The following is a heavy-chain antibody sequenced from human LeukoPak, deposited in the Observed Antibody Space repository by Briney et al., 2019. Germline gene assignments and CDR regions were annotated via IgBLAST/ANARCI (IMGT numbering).Heavy chain of an antibody. CDR1: GFTFSSYE. J-gene: IGHJ4*02. V-gene: IGHV3-48*03. CDR3: AREEAYCGGDCYQGFGY. D-gene: IGHD2-21*02. Sequence: GGSLRLSCAASGFTFSSYEMNWVRQAPGKGLEWVSYISSSGSTIYYADSVKGRFTISRDNAKNSLYLQMNSLRAEDTAVYYCAREEAYCGGDCYQGFGYWGQGTLVTVSS. CDR2: ISSSGSTI.